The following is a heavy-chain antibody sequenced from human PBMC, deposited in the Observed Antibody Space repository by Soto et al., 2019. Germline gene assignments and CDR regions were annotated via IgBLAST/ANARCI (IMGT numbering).Heavy chain of an antibody. J-gene: IGHJ1*01. D-gene: IGHD2-8*02. V-gene: IGHV3-7*01. Sequence: VQLVESGGGLVQPGGSLRLSCAASGFTFSSYWMTWLRQAPGKGLEWVANINPDGSAKYYVDSVKGRFTISRDNAKNSLYLQMNSLRVEDTAVYYCAAPPTGNVYFNPWGQGALVTVSS. CDR1: GFTFSSYW. CDR3: AAPPTGNVYFNP. CDR2: INPDGSAK.